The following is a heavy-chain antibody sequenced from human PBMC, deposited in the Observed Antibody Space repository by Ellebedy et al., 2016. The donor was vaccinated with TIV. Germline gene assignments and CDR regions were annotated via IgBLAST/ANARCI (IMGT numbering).Heavy chain of an antibody. D-gene: IGHD2-15*01. J-gene: IGHJ4*02. CDR3: AKDNCSGGSCYGVFDY. Sequence: GESLKISCAASGFTFSSYAMSWVRQAPGKGLEWVSAISGSGGSTYYADSVKGRFTISRDNSKNTLYLQMNSLRAEDTAVYYCAKDNCSGGSCYGVFDYWGQGTLVTVSS. CDR1: GFTFSSYA. CDR2: ISGSGGST. V-gene: IGHV3-23*01.